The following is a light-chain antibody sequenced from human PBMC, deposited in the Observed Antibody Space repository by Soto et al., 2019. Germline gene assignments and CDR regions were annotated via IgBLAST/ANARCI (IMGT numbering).Light chain of an antibody. V-gene: IGLV2-8*01. J-gene: IGLJ1*01. CDR2: EVS. CDR3: SSYAVTNIFV. Sequence: QSVLTHPPSASWSPGQSVTIACTGTSSDVGGYNYVSWYQQHPGKAPKVIIYEVSKRPSGVPDRFSGPKSGSTASLTVSGLQAEDEADYYCSSYAVTNIFVFGTGTKVTVL. CDR1: SSDVGGYNY.